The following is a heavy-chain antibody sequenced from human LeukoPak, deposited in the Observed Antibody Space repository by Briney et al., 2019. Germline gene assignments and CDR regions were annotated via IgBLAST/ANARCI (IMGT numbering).Heavy chain of an antibody. J-gene: IGHJ3*02. V-gene: IGHV3-74*01. CDR2: IKTDGSST. CDR1: GFTFSSYW. CDR3: ARGVSGTGPDI. D-gene: IGHD5/OR15-5a*01. Sequence: PGGSLRLSCAASGFTFSSYWMHWVRQAPGKGLVWVSRIKTDGSSTDYAGSVKGRFTISRDNAKNTMYLQVNGLRAEHAAVYLCARGVSGTGPDIWGLGTMVTVSS.